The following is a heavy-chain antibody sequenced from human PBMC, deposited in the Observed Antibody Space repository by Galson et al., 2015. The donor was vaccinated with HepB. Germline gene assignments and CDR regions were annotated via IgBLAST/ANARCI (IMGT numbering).Heavy chain of an antibody. V-gene: IGHV3-30*03. CDR3: AAVPAADYYYYYGMDV. CDR2: ISYGSNK. D-gene: IGHD2-2*01. Sequence: VAVISYGSNKYYADSVKGRFTISRDNSKNTLYLQMNSLRAEDTAVYYCAAVPAADYYYYYGMDVWGQGTTVTVSS. J-gene: IGHJ6*02.